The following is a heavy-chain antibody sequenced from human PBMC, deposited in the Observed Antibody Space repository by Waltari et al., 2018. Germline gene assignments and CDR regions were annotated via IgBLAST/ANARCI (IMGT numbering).Heavy chain of an antibody. V-gene: IGHV3-74*01. CDR1: GFTFSSYW. CDR2: INSDGSSS. D-gene: IGHD6-13*01. CDR3: ASVAAGPFDY. Sequence: EVQLVESGGGLVQPGGSLRLSCAASGFTFSSYWMHWVRQAPGKGLVWVSRINSDGSSSSYADSVKGRFTISRDNAKNTLYLQMNSLRVEDTAVYYCASVAAGPFDYWGQGTLVTVSS. J-gene: IGHJ4*02.